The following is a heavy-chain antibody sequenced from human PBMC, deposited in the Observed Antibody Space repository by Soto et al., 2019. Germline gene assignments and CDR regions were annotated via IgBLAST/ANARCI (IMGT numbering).Heavy chain of an antibody. D-gene: IGHD4-17*01. J-gene: IGHJ4*02. V-gene: IGHV3-23*01. CDR2: ITSRGGGT. CDR1: GFTFENYA. Sequence: EVQLLESGGAFVQSGGSLRLSCAASGFTFENYAMTWVRQDPGKGLEWVSSITSRGGGTFYADSVKGRFTSSKDMARNILVLDMHNLRAEETALYVCAKDSHYGDFPPLDSWGQGTRVTVSS. CDR3: AKDSHYGDFPPLDS.